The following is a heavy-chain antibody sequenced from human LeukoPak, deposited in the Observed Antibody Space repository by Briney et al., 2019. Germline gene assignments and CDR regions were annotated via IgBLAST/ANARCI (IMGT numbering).Heavy chain of an antibody. CDR3: ARVGYYGSGSYFVVSYMDV. D-gene: IGHD3-10*01. CDR2: ISSSSSYI. V-gene: IGHV3-21*01. J-gene: IGHJ6*03. Sequence: PGGSLRLSCAASGFTFSSYSMNWVRQAPGKGLEWVSSISSSSSYIYYADSVKGRFTISRDNSKNSLYLQMNSLRAEDTAVYYCARVGYYGSGSYFVVSYMDVWGKGTTVTISS. CDR1: GFTFSSYS.